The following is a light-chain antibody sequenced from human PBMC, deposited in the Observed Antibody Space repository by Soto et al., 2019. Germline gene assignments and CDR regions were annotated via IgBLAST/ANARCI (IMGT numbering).Light chain of an antibody. J-gene: IGLJ2*01. V-gene: IGLV2-14*01. CDR3: SSYTSASTRVV. CDR2: EVS. Sequence: QSALTQPASVSGSPGQSITISCTGTSSDVGAYNYVSWYQQPPSKAPKLMIYEVSNRPSGVSDRFSGSKSDNTASLTISGLQAEDEGDYYCSSYTSASTRVVFGGGTKLTVL. CDR1: SSDVGAYNY.